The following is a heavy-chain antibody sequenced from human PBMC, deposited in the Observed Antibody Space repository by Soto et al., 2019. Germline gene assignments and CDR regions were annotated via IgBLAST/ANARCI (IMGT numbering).Heavy chain of an antibody. J-gene: IGHJ4*02. CDR1: GGSISSGGYY. CDR3: VRARSEYSSSWSLDY. V-gene: IGHV4-31*03. CDR2: IYYSGST. Sequence: QVQLQESGPGLVKPSQTLSLTCTVSGGSISSGGYYWSWIRQHPGKGLEWIGYIYYSGSTYYNPSLKSRLTISVDTSKNQFSLKLSSVTAADTAVYYCVRARSEYSSSWSLDYWGEGTLVTVSS. D-gene: IGHD6-13*01.